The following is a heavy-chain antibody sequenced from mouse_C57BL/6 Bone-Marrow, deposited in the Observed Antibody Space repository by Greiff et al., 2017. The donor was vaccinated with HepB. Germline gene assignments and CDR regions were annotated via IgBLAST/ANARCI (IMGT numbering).Heavy chain of an antibody. CDR2: ISDGGRYP. CDR3: ARDGYGVMDY. D-gene: IGHD2-2*01. V-gene: IGHV5-4*01. CDR1: GFTFSSYA. Sequence: EVQGVESGGGLVKPGGSLKLSCAASGFTFSSYAMSWVCQTPEKRLEWVATISDGGRYPYYPDNVKGRFTISRDNAKNNLYLQMSHLKSEDTAMYYCARDGYGVMDYWGQGTSVTVSS. J-gene: IGHJ4*01.